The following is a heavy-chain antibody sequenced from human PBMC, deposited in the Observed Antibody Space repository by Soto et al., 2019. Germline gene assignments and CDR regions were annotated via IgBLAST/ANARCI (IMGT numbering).Heavy chain of an antibody. CDR3: ARDLTTEPYYYYYGMDV. Sequence: QVQLVESGGGVVQPGRSLRLSCAASGFTFSSYGVHWVRQAPGKGLEWVAVIWYDGSNKYYADSVKGRFTISRDNSKNTLYLQMNSLRAEDTAVYYCARDLTTEPYYYYYGMDVWGQGTTVTVSS. J-gene: IGHJ6*02. CDR1: GFTFSSYG. V-gene: IGHV3-33*01. D-gene: IGHD3-22*01. CDR2: IWYDGSNK.